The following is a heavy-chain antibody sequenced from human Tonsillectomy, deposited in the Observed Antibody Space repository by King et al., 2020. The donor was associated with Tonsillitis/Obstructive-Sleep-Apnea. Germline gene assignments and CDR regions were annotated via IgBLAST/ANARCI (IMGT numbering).Heavy chain of an antibody. J-gene: IGHJ4*02. CDR2: ISDSGVST. CDR1: GFTFSSHA. D-gene: IGHD1-26*01. Sequence: VQLVESGGGLVQPGGPLRLSCAASGFTFSSHAMSWVRQAPGGGLEWVSAISDSGVSTTYADSVKGRLTISRDNSKNTLYLQMNSLRGEDTAVYFCAKRIVGATTQFDFWGQGTLVTVSS. V-gene: IGHV3-23*04. CDR3: AKRIVGATTQFDF.